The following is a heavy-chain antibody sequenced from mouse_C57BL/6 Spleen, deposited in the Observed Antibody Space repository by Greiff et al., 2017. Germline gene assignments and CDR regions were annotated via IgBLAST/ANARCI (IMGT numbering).Heavy chain of an antibody. CDR2: IYPGDGDT. CDR1: GYAFSSSW. Sequence: QVQLKQSGPELVKPGASVKISCKASGYAFSSSWMNWVKQRLGKGLEWIGRIYPGDGDTNYNGKFKGKATLTVDKSSSTAYMKLSSLTSEDSAVYFCARYDYDELYAMGYRGQGPSVTVSS. V-gene: IGHV1-82*01. J-gene: IGHJ4*01. D-gene: IGHD2-4*01. CDR3: ARYDYDELYAMGY.